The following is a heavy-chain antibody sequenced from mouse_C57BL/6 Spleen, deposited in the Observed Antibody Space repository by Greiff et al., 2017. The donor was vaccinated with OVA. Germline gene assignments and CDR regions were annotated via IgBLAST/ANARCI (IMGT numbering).Heavy chain of an antibody. Sequence: EVKLVESEGGLVQPGSSMKLSCTASGFTFSDYYMAWVRQVPEKGLEWVANINYDGSSTYYLDSLKSRFIISRDNAKNILYLQMSSLKSEDTATYYFARSGHWYFDVWGTGTTVTVSS. V-gene: IGHV5-16*01. CDR2: INYDGSST. J-gene: IGHJ1*03. CDR3: ARSGHWYFDV. CDR1: GFTFSDYY.